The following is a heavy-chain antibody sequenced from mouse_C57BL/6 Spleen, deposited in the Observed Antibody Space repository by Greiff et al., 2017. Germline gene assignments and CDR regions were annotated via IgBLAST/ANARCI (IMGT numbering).Heavy chain of an antibody. CDR1: GFSFNTYA. Sequence: GGGLVQPKGSLTLSCAASGFSFNTYAMNWVRQAPGKGLEWVARIRSKSNNYATYYADSVKDRFTISRDDSESMLYLQMNNLKTEDTAMYYCVRHEGLRAMDYWGQGTSVTVSS. CDR3: VRHEGLRAMDY. D-gene: IGHD3-1*01. CDR2: IRSKSNNYAT. V-gene: IGHV10-1*01. J-gene: IGHJ4*01.